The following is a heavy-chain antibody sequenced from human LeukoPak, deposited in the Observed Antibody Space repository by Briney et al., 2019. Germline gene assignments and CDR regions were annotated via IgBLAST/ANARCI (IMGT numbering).Heavy chain of an antibody. CDR3: ARLDDFWSGYWGNYYYYMDV. J-gene: IGHJ6*03. V-gene: IGHV3-48*03. CDR1: GFTFSSYE. Sequence: GGSLRLSCAASGFTFSSYEMNWVRQAPGKGLEWVSYISSSGSTIYYADSVKGRFTISRDNAKNSLYLQMNSLRAEDTAVYYCARLDDFWSGYWGNYYYYMDVWGKGTTVTVSS. D-gene: IGHD3-3*01. CDR2: ISSSGSTI.